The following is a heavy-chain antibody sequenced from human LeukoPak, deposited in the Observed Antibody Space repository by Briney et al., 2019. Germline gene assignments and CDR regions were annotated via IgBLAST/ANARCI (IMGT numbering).Heavy chain of an antibody. D-gene: IGHD5-18*01. CDR3: ARHGASTSMTHFDY. CDR1: GGSINSGSYY. J-gene: IGHJ4*02. CDR2: IYTSGST. Sequence: KASQTLSLTCTVSGGSINSGSYYWSWIRQPAGKGLEWIGRIYTSGSTNYNPSLKSRVTISVDTSKNQFSLKLSSVTAADTAVYYCARHGASTSMTHFDYWGQGTLVTVSS. V-gene: IGHV4-61*02.